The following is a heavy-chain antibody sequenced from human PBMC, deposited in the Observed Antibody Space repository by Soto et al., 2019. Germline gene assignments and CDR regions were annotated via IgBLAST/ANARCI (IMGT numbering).Heavy chain of an antibody. V-gene: IGHV4-31*03. CDR1: GGSISSGGYY. CDR3: ARELFYYYDSSGLNDAFDI. J-gene: IGHJ3*02. D-gene: IGHD3-22*01. CDR2: IYYSGST. Sequence: QVQLQESGPGLVKPSQTLSLTCTVSGGSISSGGYYWSWIRQHPGKGLEWIGYIYYSGSTYYNPSLKSRVTISVDTSKNQFSLKLSSVTAADTAVYYCARELFYYYDSSGLNDAFDIWGQGTMVTVSS.